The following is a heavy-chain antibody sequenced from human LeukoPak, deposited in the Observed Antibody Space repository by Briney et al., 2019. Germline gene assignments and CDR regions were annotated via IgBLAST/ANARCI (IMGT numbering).Heavy chain of an antibody. D-gene: IGHD2-21*02. J-gene: IGHJ5*02. CDR2: IYYSGST. CDR3: ARRPRVVTATKKPYNWFDP. V-gene: IGHV4-39*07. CDR1: GGSVSSSSYY. Sequence: SETLSLTCTVSGGSVSSSSYYWGWIRQPPGKGLEWIGSIYYSGSTYYNPSLKSRVSISVDTSKNQFSLKLSSVTAADTAVYYCARRPRVVTATKKPYNWFDPWGQGTLVTVSS.